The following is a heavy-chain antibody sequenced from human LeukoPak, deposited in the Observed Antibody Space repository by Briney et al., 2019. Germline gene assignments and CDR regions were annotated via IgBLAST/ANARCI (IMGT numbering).Heavy chain of an antibody. D-gene: IGHD6-19*01. V-gene: IGHV4-34*01. CDR1: GGSFSGYY. CDR3: ARGTNAGYSSGWYRGNYYFDY. Sequence: SETLSLTCAVYGGSFSGYYWSWIRQPPGKGLEWIGEINHSGSTNYNPSLTSRVTISVDTSKNQFSLKLSSVTAADTAVYYCARGTNAGYSSGWYRGNYYFDYWGQGTLVTVSS. CDR2: INHSGST. J-gene: IGHJ4*02.